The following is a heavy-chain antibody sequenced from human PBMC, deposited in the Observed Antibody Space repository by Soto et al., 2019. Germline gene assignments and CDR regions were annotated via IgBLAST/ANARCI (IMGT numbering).Heavy chain of an antibody. J-gene: IGHJ4*02. CDR2: IIPIFGTA. CDR3: ASHYAYYYDSSGYYGY. D-gene: IGHD3-22*01. Sequence: QVQLVQSGAEVKKPGSSVKVSCKASGGTFSSYAISWERQAPGQGLERMGGIIPIFGTANYAQKFQGRVTITADESTSTAYMELSSLRSEDTAVYYCASHYAYYYDSSGYYGYWGQGTLVTVSS. V-gene: IGHV1-69*01. CDR1: GGTFSSYA.